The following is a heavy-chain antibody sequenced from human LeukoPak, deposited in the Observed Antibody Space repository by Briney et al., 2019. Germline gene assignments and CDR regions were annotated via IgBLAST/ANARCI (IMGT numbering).Heavy chain of an antibody. CDR1: GYTFTSYY. D-gene: IGHD3-10*01. CDR3: ARSATMVRGVINLIDY. Sequence: ASVKVSCKASGYTFTSYYMHWVRQAPGQGLEWMGIINPSGGSTSYAQKFQGRVTMTTDTSTSTAYMELRSLRSDDTAVYYCARSATMVRGVINLIDYWGQGTLVTVSS. V-gene: IGHV1-46*01. CDR2: INPSGGST. J-gene: IGHJ4*02.